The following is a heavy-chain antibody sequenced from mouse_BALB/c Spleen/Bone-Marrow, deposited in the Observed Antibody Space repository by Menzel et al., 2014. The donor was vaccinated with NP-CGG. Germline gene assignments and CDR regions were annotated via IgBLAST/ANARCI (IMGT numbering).Heavy chain of an antibody. V-gene: IGHV1-63*02. J-gene: IGHJ2*01. D-gene: IGHD2-14*01. CDR3: AREVRGDFDY. CDR2: IYPGGGYT. Sequence: LVESGAELVRPGTSVKIFCKASGYTFTNYWLGWVKQRPGHGLEWIGDIYPGGGYTNYNEKFKGKATLTADTSSSTAYMQLSSLTSEDSAVYFCAREVRGDFDYWGQGTTLTVSS. CDR1: GYTFTNYW.